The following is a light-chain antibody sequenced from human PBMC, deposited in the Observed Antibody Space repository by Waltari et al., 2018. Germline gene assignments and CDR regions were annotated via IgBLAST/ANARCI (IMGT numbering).Light chain of an antibody. V-gene: IGKV2-28*01. Sequence: EIVMTQSPLSLPLTPGEPASISCRSSQSLLHSNGYNCLDWYLQKPGQSPQFLIYLGSIRAAGVPDRFSGSGSGTEFTLNISKVEAEDVAVYYCMQSLQAPCTFGQGTKLEIE. CDR3: MQSLQAPCT. CDR2: LGS. CDR1: QSLLHSNGYNC. J-gene: IGKJ2*02.